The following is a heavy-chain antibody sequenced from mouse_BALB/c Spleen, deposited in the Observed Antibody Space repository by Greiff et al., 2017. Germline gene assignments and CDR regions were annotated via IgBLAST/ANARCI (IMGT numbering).Heavy chain of an antibody. V-gene: IGHV3-2*02. Sequence: DVKLVESGPGLVKPSQSLSLTCTVTGYSITSDYAWNWIRQFPGNKLEWMGYISYSGSTSYNPSLKSRISITRDTSKNQFFLQLNSVTTEDTATYYCARYYSGYFDVWGAGTTVTVSA. CDR3: ARYYSGYFDV. D-gene: IGHD2-12*01. J-gene: IGHJ1*01. CDR2: ISYSGST. CDR1: GYSITSDYA.